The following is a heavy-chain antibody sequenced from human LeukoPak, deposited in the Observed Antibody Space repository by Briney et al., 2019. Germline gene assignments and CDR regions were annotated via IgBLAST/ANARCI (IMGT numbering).Heavy chain of an antibody. CDR1: GGSISSYY. Sequence: SETLSLTCTVSGGSISSYYWSWIRQPPGKGLEWIGYIYYSGSTNYNPSLKGRVTISVDTSKNQFSLKLSSVTAADTAVYYCARTSPGYDSASYYFDYWGQGTLVTVSS. V-gene: IGHV4-59*01. D-gene: IGHD3-22*01. CDR2: IYYSGST. CDR3: ARTSPGYDSASYYFDY. J-gene: IGHJ4*02.